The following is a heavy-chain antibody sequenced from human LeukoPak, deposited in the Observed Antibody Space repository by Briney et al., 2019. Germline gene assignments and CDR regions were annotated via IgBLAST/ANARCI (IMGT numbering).Heavy chain of an antibody. D-gene: IGHD2-2*01. CDR3: AREVPGHAFDI. CDR2: INNYYRKT. CDR1: GYTFTNFG. J-gene: IGHJ3*02. V-gene: IGHV1-18*01. Sequence: ASVKVSCKASGYTFTNFGIHWVRQARGQGLEWMGWINNYYRKTNYAQKFQGRVTMTTDTSTSTVYMEMRSLTSDDTAVYYCAREVPGHAFDIWGQGTMVTVSS.